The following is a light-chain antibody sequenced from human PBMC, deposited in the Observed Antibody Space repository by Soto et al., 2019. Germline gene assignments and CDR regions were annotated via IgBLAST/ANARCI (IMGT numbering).Light chain of an antibody. CDR3: QQRSNWPPEIT. CDR1: QTISSNY. CDR2: GIS. J-gene: IGKJ5*01. Sequence: IVLTQSPGTLSLSPGERATLSCSASQTISSNYFAWYQQKPGQAPRLLIYGISTRATGIPARFSGSGSGTDFSLTISSLEPEDFAVYYCQQRSNWPPEITFGQGTRLEIK. V-gene: IGKV3D-20*02.